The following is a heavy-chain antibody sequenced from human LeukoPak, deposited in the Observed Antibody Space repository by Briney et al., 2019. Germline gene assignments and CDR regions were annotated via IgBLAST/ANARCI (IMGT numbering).Heavy chain of an antibody. CDR1: GYSFTSYW. D-gene: IGHD2-15*01. CDR3: ARQVPGCSGGSCYSGWFDP. J-gene: IGHJ5*02. V-gene: IGHV5-51*01. CDR2: IYPGDSDT. Sequence: GESLKISCKGSGYSFTSYWIGWVRQMPGKGLEWMGIIYPGDSDTRYSPSFQGQATMSADKSISTAYLQWSSLKASDTAMYYCARQVPGCSGGSCYSGWFDPWGQGTLVTVSS.